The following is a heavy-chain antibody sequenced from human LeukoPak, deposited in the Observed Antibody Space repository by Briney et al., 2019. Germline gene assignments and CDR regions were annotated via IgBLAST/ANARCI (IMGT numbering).Heavy chain of an antibody. V-gene: IGHV3-21*01. Sequence: GGSLRLSCAASGFTFSSYSMNWVRQAPGKGLEWVSSISSSSSYIYYADSVKGRFTISRDNAKNSLYLQMNSLRAEDTAVYYCATLGHYYDSSGYYWGQGTLVTVPS. CDR1: GFTFSSYS. D-gene: IGHD3-22*01. CDR2: ISSSSSYI. CDR3: ATLGHYYDSSGYY. J-gene: IGHJ4*02.